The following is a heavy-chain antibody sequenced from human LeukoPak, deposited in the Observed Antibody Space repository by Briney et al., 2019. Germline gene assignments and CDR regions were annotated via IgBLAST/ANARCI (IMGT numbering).Heavy chain of an antibody. J-gene: IGHJ3*02. V-gene: IGHV4-59*01. CDR3: ARAHNYGDAFDI. Sequence: PSETLSLTCTVSDGSISSYYWNWIRQPPGKGLEWIGYIYYSGSTNYNPSLKSRVTISVDTSKNQFSLKLNSVTAADTAVYYCARAHNYGDAFDIWGQGTMVTVSS. CDR1: DGSISSYY. CDR2: IYYSGST. D-gene: IGHD4-11*01.